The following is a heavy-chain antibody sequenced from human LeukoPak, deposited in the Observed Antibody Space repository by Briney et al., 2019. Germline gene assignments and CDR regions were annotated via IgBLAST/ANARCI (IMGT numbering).Heavy chain of an antibody. Sequence: GGSLRVYCQCSGYSFLNYWLSWVRQMPGRGLDGMGRIDPSASQTNYNPSFRGHLTISVDTSVSTAYLQWNSLKASDTAIYYCARRNRDKSISLDLWGPGTVVTVSS. CDR1: GYSFLNYW. J-gene: IGHJ2*01. V-gene: IGHV5-10-1*01. CDR3: ARRNRDKSISLDL. CDR2: IDPSASQT. D-gene: IGHD5-24*01.